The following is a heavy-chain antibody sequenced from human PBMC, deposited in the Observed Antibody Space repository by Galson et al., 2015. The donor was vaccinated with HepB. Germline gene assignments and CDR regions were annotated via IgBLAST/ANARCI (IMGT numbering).Heavy chain of an antibody. Sequence: SETLSLTCTVSGGSISSSSYYWGWIRQPPGKGLEWIGSIYYSGSTYYNPSLKSRVTISVDTSKNQFSLKLSSVTAADTAVYYCARGVVPAAIKGIWFDPWGQGTLVTVSS. V-gene: IGHV4-39*01. CDR2: IYYSGST. J-gene: IGHJ5*02. CDR3: ARGVVPAAIKGIWFDP. CDR1: GGSISSSSYY. D-gene: IGHD2-2*02.